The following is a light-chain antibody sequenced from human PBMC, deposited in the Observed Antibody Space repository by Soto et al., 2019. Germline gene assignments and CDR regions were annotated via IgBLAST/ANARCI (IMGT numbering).Light chain of an antibody. J-gene: IGLJ2*01. Sequence: QSALTQPPSASGSPGQSVTISCTGTSSDIGGYNSVSWYQHSPGKAPKLILYGGSHRPSGVPGRFSGSKSGNTASLTVSGLQAEDDGDYYCSSYAGNHVLAFGGGTQPTVL. CDR1: SSDIGGYNS. CDR3: SSYAGNHVLA. CDR2: GGS. V-gene: IGLV2-8*01.